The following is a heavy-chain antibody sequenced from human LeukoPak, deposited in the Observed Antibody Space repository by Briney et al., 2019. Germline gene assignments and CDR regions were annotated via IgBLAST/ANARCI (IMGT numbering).Heavy chain of an antibody. CDR1: GFTFSSNW. Sequence: GGSLRLSCAASGFTFSSNWMHWVRQAPGKGLVWVSRINEDGSTTNYADSVKGRSTIFRDNSKNTLYLQMDSLRGEDTAVYYCAKDFRIGYSAHFDYWGQGALVTVSS. V-gene: IGHV3-74*01. CDR2: INEDGSTT. D-gene: IGHD2-21*01. J-gene: IGHJ4*02. CDR3: AKDFRIGYSAHFDY.